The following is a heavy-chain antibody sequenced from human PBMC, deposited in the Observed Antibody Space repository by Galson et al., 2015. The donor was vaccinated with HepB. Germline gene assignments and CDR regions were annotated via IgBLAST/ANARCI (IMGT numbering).Heavy chain of an antibody. V-gene: IGHV3-43*01. CDR1: GFMFSSYI. D-gene: IGHD3-22*01. CDR3: AKTFDSSGYPDF. Sequence: SLRLSCAASGFMFSSYIMHWIRQSPERGLEWVSLITWDGSTTFYRDSVKGRFTISRDNSKNSLYLQMTGLRTEDSALYYCAKTFDSSGYPDFWGQGTLVTVSS. CDR2: ITWDGSTT. J-gene: IGHJ4*02.